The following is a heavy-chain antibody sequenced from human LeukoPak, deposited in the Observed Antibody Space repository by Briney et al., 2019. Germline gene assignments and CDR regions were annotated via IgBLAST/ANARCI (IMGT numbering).Heavy chain of an antibody. CDR2: IYYSGST. V-gene: IGHV4-39*07. Sequence: PSETLSLTCTVSSGSISSSSYFWGWIRQPPGKGLEWTGSIYYSGSTYYNPSLKSRVTISVDTSKNQFSLKLSSVTAADTAVYYCARDLRGSYFDYWGQGTLVTVSS. J-gene: IGHJ4*02. CDR1: SGSISSSSYF. CDR3: ARDLRGSYFDY.